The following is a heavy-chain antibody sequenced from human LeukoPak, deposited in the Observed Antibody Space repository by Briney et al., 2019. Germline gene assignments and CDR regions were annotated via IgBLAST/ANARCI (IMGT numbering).Heavy chain of an antibody. J-gene: IGHJ3*02. CDR1: GFTFSSYW. Sequence: GGSLRLSCAASGFTFSSYWMSWVRQAPGKGLEGVANIKQDGSEKHYVDSVKGRFTISRDNAKNSLYLQRNSLRAEDTAVYYCARAILRWNAFDIWGQGTMVTVSS. V-gene: IGHV3-7*05. D-gene: IGHD4-23*01. CDR3: ARAILRWNAFDI. CDR2: IKQDGSEK.